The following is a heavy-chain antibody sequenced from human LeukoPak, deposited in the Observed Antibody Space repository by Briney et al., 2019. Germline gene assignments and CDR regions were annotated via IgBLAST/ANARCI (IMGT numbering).Heavy chain of an antibody. CDR2: INHSGST. J-gene: IGHJ4*02. CDR3: ARAPYYYGSGGFDY. V-gene: IGHV4-34*01. CDR1: GGSFSGYY. D-gene: IGHD3-10*01. Sequence: SEPLSRTCAVYGGSFSGYYWSWIRQPPGKGLEWIGEINHSGSTNYNPSLKSRVTISVDTSKNQFSLKLSSVTAADTAVYYCARAPYYYGSGGFDYWGQGTLVTVSS.